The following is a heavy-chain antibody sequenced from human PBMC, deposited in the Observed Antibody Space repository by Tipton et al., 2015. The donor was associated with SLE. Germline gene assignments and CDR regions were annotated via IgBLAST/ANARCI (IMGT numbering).Heavy chain of an antibody. CDR1: GGSISSYY. Sequence: GSLRLSCTVSGGSISSYYWSWIRQPPGKGLEWIGYIYYSGSTNYNPSLKSRVTISVDTSKNQFSLKLSSVTAADTAVYYCARANGDYVQDYWGQGTLVTVSS. V-gene: IGHV4-59*01. J-gene: IGHJ4*02. D-gene: IGHD4-17*01. CDR3: ARANGDYVQDY. CDR2: IYYSGST.